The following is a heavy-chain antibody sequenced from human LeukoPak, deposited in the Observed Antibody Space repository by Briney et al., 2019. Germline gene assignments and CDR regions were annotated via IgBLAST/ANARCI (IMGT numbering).Heavy chain of an antibody. V-gene: IGHV5-51*01. D-gene: IGHD5-18*01. CDR3: AGQGTAMVVNYYYYGMDV. CDR1: GYSFTSYW. J-gene: IGHJ6*02. Sequence: GESLQISCKGSGYSFTSYWIGWVRQMPGKGLEWMGIIYPGDSDTRYSPSFQGQVTISADKSISTAYLQWSSLKASDTAMYYCAGQGTAMVVNYYYYGMDVWGQGTTVTVSS. CDR2: IYPGDSDT.